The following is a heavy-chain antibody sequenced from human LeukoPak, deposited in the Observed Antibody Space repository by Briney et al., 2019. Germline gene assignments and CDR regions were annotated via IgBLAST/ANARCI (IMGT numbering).Heavy chain of an antibody. V-gene: IGHV3-23*01. J-gene: IGHJ4*02. Sequence: GGSLRLSCAASGFTFSSYAMSWVRQAPGKGLEWVSAISGSGGSTYYAASVKGRFTIFRDNSKNTLYLQMNSLRAEDTAVYYCAKWELGIGYYFDYWGQGTLVTVSS. CDR2: ISGSGGST. CDR3: AKWELGIGYYFDY. CDR1: GFTFSSYA. D-gene: IGHD7-27*01.